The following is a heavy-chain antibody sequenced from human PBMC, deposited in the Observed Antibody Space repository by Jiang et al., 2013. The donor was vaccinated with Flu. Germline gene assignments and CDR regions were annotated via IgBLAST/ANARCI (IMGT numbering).Heavy chain of an antibody. CDR3: ARVRIAAAGRGDFQH. CDR2: SGGST. J-gene: IGHJ1*01. Sequence: SGGSTSYAQKFQGRVTMTRDTSTSTVYMELSSLRSEDTAVYYCARVRIAAAGRGDFQHWGQGTLVTVSS. D-gene: IGHD6-13*01. V-gene: IGHV1-46*01.